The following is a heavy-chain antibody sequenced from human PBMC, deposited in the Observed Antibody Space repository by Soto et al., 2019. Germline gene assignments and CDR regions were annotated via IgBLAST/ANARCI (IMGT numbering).Heavy chain of an antibody. V-gene: IGHV1-2*02. D-gene: IGHD6-13*01. CDR3: TRHSRDY. Sequence: RASVKVSCKASGYTFTGYYIHWVRQAPGQGLEWMGWIDPRSGDTNYAQKFQGRVTMTRDTSISTAYMDLSRLRSDDTAVYYCTRHSRDYWGQGTLVTVSS. J-gene: IGHJ4*02. CDR1: GYTFTGYY. CDR2: IDPRSGDT.